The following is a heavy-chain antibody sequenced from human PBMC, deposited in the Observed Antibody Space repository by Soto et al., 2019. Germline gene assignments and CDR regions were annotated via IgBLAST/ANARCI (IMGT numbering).Heavy chain of an antibody. CDR3: ARDWFGYYYASCYYYGMDV. Sequence: ASVKVSCKASGYTFTSYGISWGRQAPGQGLEWMGWISAYNGNTNYAQKLQGRVTMTTDTSTSTAYMELRSLRSDDTAVYYCARDWFGYYYASCYYYGMDVWGQGTTGTVSS. J-gene: IGHJ6*02. V-gene: IGHV1-18*04. D-gene: IGHD3-22*01. CDR2: ISAYNGNT. CDR1: GYTFTSYG.